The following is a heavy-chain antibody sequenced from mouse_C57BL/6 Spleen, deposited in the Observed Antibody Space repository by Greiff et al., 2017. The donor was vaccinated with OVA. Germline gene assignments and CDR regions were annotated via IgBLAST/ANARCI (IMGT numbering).Heavy chain of an antibody. CDR2: IDPETGGT. Sequence: QVQLQQSGAELVRPGASVTLSCKASGYTFTDYEMHWVKQTPVHGLEWIGAIDPETGGTAYNQKFKGKAILTADKSSSTAYMELRSLTSEDSAVXYCTREGKNSNYVWFAYWGQGTLVTVSA. D-gene: IGHD2-5*01. V-gene: IGHV1-15*01. J-gene: IGHJ3*01. CDR1: GYTFTDYE. CDR3: TREGKNSNYVWFAY.